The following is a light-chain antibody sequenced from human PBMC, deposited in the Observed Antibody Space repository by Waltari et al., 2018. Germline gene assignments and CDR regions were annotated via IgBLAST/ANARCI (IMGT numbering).Light chain of an antibody. CDR3: QQYNDWPHT. V-gene: IGKV3-15*01. Sequence: ETLLTQSPATLSVSPGNRATLSCRASQRVGSNLAWYQQRPGQPPRLLIYGASTRAIVVPDRFSGSGSGTQLTLTISSLQSEDFGIYYCQQYNDWPHTFGPGTKVDIK. J-gene: IGKJ3*01. CDR2: GAS. CDR1: QRVGSN.